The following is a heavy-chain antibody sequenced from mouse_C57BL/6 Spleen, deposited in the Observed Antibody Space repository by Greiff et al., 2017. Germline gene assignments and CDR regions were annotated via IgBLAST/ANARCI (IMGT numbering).Heavy chain of an antibody. CDR2: INPGSGGT. CDR3: ARRGYFLGDY. J-gene: IGHJ2*01. Sequence: VQLKESGAELVRPGTSVKVSCKASGYAFTNYLIEWVKQRPGQGLEWIGVINPGSGGTNYNEKFKGKATLTADKSSSTAYMQLSSLTSEDSAVYFCARRGYFLGDYWGQGTTLTVSS. CDR1: GYAFTNYL. V-gene: IGHV1-54*01.